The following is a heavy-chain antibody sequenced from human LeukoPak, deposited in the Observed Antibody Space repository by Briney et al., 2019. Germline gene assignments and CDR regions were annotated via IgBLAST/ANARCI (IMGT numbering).Heavy chain of an antibody. CDR1: GFTFSSYE. CDR2: ISSSGSTI. CDR3: ARDSSSSIYFDY. Sequence: PGGSLRLSCAASGFTFSSYEMNWVRQAPGKGLEWVSYISSSGSTIYYADSVKGRFTISRDNAKNSLYLQMNSLRAEDTAVYYCARDSSSSIYFDYWGQGTLVTVSS. D-gene: IGHD6-6*01. J-gene: IGHJ4*02. V-gene: IGHV3-48*03.